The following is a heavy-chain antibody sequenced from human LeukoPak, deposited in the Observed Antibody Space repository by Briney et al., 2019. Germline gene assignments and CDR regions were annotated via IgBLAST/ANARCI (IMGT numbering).Heavy chain of an antibody. J-gene: IGHJ5*02. CDR3: AQRTSIAAAYNWFDP. CDR2: IYWDDDK. D-gene: IGHD6-13*01. Sequence: SGPTLVKPTQTLTLTCTFSGFSLSTSGVGVGWIRQPPGKALEWLALIYWDDDKRYSPSLKSRLTITKDTSKNQVVLTMTNMDPVDTATYYCAQRTSIAAAYNWFDPWGQGTLVTVSS. CDR1: GFSLSTSGVG. V-gene: IGHV2-5*02.